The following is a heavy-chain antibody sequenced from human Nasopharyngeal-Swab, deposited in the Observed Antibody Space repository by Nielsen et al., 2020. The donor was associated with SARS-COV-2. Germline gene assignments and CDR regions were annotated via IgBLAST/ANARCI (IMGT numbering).Heavy chain of an antibody. CDR3: ARDVWGPDY. CDR2: IKQDGSEE. CDR1: GFSFVNYW. V-gene: IGHV3-7*03. D-gene: IGHD3-16*01. J-gene: IGHJ4*02. Sequence: GESLKISCAGSGFSFVNYWMSWVRQAPGKGLEWMANIKQDGSEEYYVDSVKGRFTISRDNAKRSVYLQMHSLRAEDTAVYYCARDVWGPDYWGQGSLVTVSS.